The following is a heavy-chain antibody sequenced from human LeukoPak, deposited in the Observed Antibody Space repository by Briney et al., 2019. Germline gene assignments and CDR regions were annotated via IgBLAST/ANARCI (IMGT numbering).Heavy chain of an antibody. D-gene: IGHD3-3*01. CDR1: GYTFTGYY. Sequence: ASVKVSCKASGYTFTGYYMHWVRQAPGQGLEWMGRINPNSGGTNYAQKFQGRVTMTRDTSISTANMELSRLRSDDTAVYYCAQLEWPNDAFDIWGQGTMVTVSS. CDR3: AQLEWPNDAFDI. V-gene: IGHV1-2*06. CDR2: INPNSGGT. J-gene: IGHJ3*02.